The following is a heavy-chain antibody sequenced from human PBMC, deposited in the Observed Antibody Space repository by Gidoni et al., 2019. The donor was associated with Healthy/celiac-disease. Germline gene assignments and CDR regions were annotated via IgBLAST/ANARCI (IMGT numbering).Heavy chain of an antibody. V-gene: IGHV1-69*01. CDR3: ARPAYYDILTGYYTSPWFDP. Sequence: QVHLVQSGAEVKNPGSSVKFSCKAPGATFSTSPTSWVRQAPGQGLEWMGGIIPIFGTANYAQKFQGRVTITADESTSTAYMELSSLRSEDTAVYYCARPAYYDILTGYYTSPWFDPWGQGTLVTVSS. J-gene: IGHJ5*02. CDR1: GATFSTSP. CDR2: IIPIFGTA. D-gene: IGHD3-9*01.